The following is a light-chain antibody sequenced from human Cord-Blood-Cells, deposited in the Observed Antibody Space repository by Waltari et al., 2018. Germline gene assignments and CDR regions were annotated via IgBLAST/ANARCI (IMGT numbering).Light chain of an antibody. CDR3: SSLAYSNHLV. Sequence: QSALTQPPAASGSPLRSVTISSTVTSSDVGVYSFLSWYQQHPDKAPKLMIYDVSKQPPVVHVRCSGYKSGKSASQHLYGLQAEDEADYYCSSLAYSNHLVFGGGTKLTVL. V-gene: IGLV2-8*01. J-gene: IGLJ3*02. CDR1: SSDVGVYSF. CDR2: DVS.